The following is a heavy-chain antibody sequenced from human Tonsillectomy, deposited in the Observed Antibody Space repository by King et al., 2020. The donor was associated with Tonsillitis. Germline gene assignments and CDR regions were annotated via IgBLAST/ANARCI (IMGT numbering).Heavy chain of an antibody. CDR3: ARRDYYDSRDFAPLFDY. J-gene: IGHJ4*02. CDR2: LTGSGDST. CDR1: GFSFSNYA. D-gene: IGHD3-22*01. V-gene: IGHV3-23*04. Sequence: VQLVESGGSLVQPGGSLRLSCAASGFSFSNYAMSWVRQAPGKGPEWVSGLTGSGDSTYYADSGKGRFTISRDNSKDTLYLEMNSLRVEDTAVYYCARRDYYDSRDFAPLFDYWGQGTLGSLSS.